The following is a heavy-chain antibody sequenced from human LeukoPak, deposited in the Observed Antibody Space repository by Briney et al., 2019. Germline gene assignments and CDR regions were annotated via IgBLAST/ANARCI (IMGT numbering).Heavy chain of an antibody. CDR1: GFTFSYFW. CDR2: TNTDGSYS. CDR3: ARDFDGPRASDY. Sequence: GGFLRLSCAASGFTFSYFWMHWFRQTPGKGLVWVSCTNTDGSYSSYADSVKGRFTISGDNVRNTLYLQMSSLRAEDSAVYYCARDFDGPRASDYWGQGISVTASS. D-gene: IGHD4-17*01. V-gene: IGHV3-74*01. J-gene: IGHJ4*02.